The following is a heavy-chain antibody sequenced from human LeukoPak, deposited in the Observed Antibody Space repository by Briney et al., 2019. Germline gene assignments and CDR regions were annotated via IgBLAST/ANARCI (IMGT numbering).Heavy chain of an antibody. Sequence: SETLSLTCTVSGGSISSGDYYWSWIRQPPGKGLEWIGYIYYSGSTYYNPSLKSRVTISVDTSKNQFSLKLSSVAAADTAVYYCARVRPAAASYYFDYRGQGTLVTVSS. CDR1: GGSISSGDYY. CDR2: IYYSGST. D-gene: IGHD2-2*01. J-gene: IGHJ4*02. V-gene: IGHV4-30-4*01. CDR3: ARVRPAAASYYFDY.